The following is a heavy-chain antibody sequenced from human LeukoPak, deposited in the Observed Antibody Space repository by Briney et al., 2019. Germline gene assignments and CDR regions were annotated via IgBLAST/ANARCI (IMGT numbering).Heavy chain of an antibody. Sequence: GGALRLSCVFSGFTLSNYWMKAVRPALGKGREGVASINEDGSGKYSMDSVKDRVTISRDNAKNSLDLQINSLTVADTAIYYCVRDDGDVWGKGTTVTVSS. CDR3: VRDDGDV. CDR1: GFTLSNYW. V-gene: IGHV3-7*01. J-gene: IGHJ6*04. CDR2: INEDGSGK.